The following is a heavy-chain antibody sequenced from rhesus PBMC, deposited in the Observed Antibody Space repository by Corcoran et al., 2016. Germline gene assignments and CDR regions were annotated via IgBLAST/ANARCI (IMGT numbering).Heavy chain of an antibody. Sequence: QVQLQESGPGLVKPSETLSLTCAVSGGSISSNYWSWIRQPPGKGLGWIGRIYGSGGSTDYNPPLKSRVTISTDTSKNQFSLKLSSVTAADTAVYYCARRGYYSGSYYWGGLDSWGQGVVVTVSS. CDR2: IYGSGGST. J-gene: IGHJ6*01. CDR3: ARRGYYSGSYYWGGLDS. CDR1: GGSISSNY. D-gene: IGHD3-16*01. V-gene: IGHV4-160*01.